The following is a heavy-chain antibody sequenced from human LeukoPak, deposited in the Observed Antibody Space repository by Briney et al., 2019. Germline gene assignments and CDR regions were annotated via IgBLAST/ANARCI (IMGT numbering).Heavy chain of an antibody. Sequence: SETLSLTCAVYGGSFSGYYWSWIRQPPGKGLEWIGEINHSGSTNYNPSLKSRVTISVDTSKNQFSLKLSSMTAADTAVYYCARHGGYYDSSGYYYYFDYWGQGPLVTVSS. V-gene: IGHV4-34*01. D-gene: IGHD3-22*01. CDR2: INHSGST. CDR3: ARHGGYYDSSGYYYYFDY. CDR1: GGSFSGYY. J-gene: IGHJ4*02.